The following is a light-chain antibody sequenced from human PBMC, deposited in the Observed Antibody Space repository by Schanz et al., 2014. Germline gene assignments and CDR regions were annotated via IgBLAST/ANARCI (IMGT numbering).Light chain of an antibody. CDR1: QNIYSN. J-gene: IGKJ1*01. CDR2: GAS. CDR3: QQYNNWPRT. Sequence: EVVLTQSPGTLSLSPGQRATLSCRASQNIYSNYLAWYQQKPGQAPRLLIYGASTRATGVPARFSGSGSGTEFTLTISSLQSEDFAVYYCQQYNNWPRTFGQGTKVEIK. V-gene: IGKV3-15*01.